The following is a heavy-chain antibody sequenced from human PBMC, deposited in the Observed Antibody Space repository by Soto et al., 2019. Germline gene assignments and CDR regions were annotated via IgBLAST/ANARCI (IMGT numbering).Heavy chain of an antibody. CDR3: AREGCSGGSCYVLLDY. CDR2: INHGGST. CDR1: GGSFSGYY. J-gene: IGHJ4*02. D-gene: IGHD2-15*01. V-gene: IGHV4-34*01. Sequence: QVQLQQWGAGLLKPSETLSLSCAVYGGSFSGYYWSWIRQPPGKGLEWIGEINHGGSTNYNPSLKSRVTISVDTSKNQFSLKLSSVTAADTAVYYCAREGCSGGSCYVLLDYWGQGTLVTVSS.